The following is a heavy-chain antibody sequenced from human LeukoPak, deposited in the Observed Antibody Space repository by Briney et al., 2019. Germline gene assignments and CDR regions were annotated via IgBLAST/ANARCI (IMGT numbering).Heavy chain of an antibody. V-gene: IGHV1-2*02. CDR3: ARYTELLGRHFDY. D-gene: IGHD1-1*01. CDR1: GYTFTDYY. CDR2: INPLTGST. J-gene: IGHJ4*02. Sequence: ASVRVPCKASGYTFTDYYMHWVRQAPRQGLERVGWINPLTGSTGYAQRFQGRVTMTRDTSISTTYMELTRLRSDDTAVYFCARYTELLGRHFDYWGQGTPVTVFS.